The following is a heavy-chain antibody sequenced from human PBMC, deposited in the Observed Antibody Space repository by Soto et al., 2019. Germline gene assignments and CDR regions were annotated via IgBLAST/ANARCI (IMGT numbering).Heavy chain of an antibody. CDR1: GFNFGNAW. CDR2: IKTKSDGATT. Sequence: EFQLVESGGGLMKPGGSLRLSCTASGFNFGNAWMSWVRQAPGKGPEWVGRIKTKSDGATTDYAAPVKGRFSISRDDSKNMLFLQMDSLQTEDTAVYYCTTTSIGLYFDLWGQGTLVTVSS. V-gene: IGHV3-15*01. D-gene: IGHD3-3*02. J-gene: IGHJ4*02. CDR3: TTTSIGLYFDL.